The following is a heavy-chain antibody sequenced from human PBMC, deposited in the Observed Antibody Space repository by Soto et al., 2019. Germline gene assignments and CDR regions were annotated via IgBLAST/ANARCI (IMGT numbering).Heavy chain of an antibody. CDR2: MSGSSSTT. CDR1: GLTFSNYA. D-gene: IGHD3-16*01. J-gene: IGHJ4*02. V-gene: IGHV3-23*01. Sequence: GGSLRLSCATSGLTFSNYAMSWVRQAPGGGLEWVSSMSGSSSTTYYADSVRGRFTISRDRSKNTLYLQMSSLRAEDTALYYCARLTGGFRLVLDYWGQGTQVTVSS. CDR3: ARLTGGFRLVLDY.